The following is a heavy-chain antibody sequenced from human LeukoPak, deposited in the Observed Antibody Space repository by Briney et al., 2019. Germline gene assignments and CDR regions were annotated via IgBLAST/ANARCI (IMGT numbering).Heavy chain of an antibody. Sequence: ASVKVSCKASGYTFIDYGISWVRQAPGQGLEWLGWISACNGNTDYAQNFQGTITMTTDTSTSTVYMDLRSLRSDDTAVYYCARDLLTKEYYFDSSGNPYWGQGTLVTVSS. V-gene: IGHV1-18*01. J-gene: IGHJ4*02. D-gene: IGHD3-22*01. CDR2: ISACNGNT. CDR3: ARDLLTKEYYFDSSGNPY. CDR1: GYTFIDYG.